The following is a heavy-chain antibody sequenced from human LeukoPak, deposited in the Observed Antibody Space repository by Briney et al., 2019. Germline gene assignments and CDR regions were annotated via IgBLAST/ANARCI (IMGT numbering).Heavy chain of an antibody. CDR2: INPNNGDT. CDR3: AREDYYDAFDI. J-gene: IGHJ3*02. Sequence: GASVKVSCKASGYTFTGYYMHWGRQAPGQGLEWMGWINPNNGDTNYAQKFQGRVTMTRDTSISTAYMELSRLRSDDTAVYYCAREDYYDAFDIWGQGTMVTVSS. D-gene: IGHD1-26*01. V-gene: IGHV1-2*02. CDR1: GYTFTGYY.